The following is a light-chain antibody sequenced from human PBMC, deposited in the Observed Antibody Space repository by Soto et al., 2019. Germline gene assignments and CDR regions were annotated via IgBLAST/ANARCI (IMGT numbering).Light chain of an antibody. CDR1: QSIGSW. J-gene: IGKJ1*01. V-gene: IGKV1-5*03. CDR3: QLYNSYLWR. CDR2: KAS. Sequence: DIHLTQSPSFLSASVGDRVAITCRASQSIGSWVAWDQQKPGNAPTVLISKASTLDSGVPVRVSGSGTGTEFTLTISSLQPDDVATYDCQLYNSYLWRFGQGTKVDIK.